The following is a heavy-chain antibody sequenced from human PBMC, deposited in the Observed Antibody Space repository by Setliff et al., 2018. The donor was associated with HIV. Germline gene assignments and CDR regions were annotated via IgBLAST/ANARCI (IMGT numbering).Heavy chain of an antibody. V-gene: IGHV3-23*01. Sequence: QPGGSLRLSCVASGFTFGSHAMSWVRQSPGKGLEWVSSISGSDNNTYYADSVKGRLAISRDNSRNTLFLHMSSLRAEDTAVYYCAKSGSDWTEHDYYMDVWGKGTTVTVSS. CDR3: AKSGSDWTEHDYYMDV. CDR1: GFTFGSHA. D-gene: IGHD2-21*01. CDR2: ISGSDNNT. J-gene: IGHJ6*03.